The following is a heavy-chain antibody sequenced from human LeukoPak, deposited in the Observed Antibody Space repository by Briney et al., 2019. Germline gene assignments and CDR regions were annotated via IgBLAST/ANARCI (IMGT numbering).Heavy chain of an antibody. J-gene: IGHJ3*02. D-gene: IGHD4-17*01. Sequence: PGGSLRLSCAASGFTFSDYYMSWLRQAPGKGLEWVSYISSSGSTIYYADSVKGRFTISRDNSKNTLYLQMNSLRAEDTAVYYCARDSTVYHDAFDIWGQGTMVTVSS. CDR1: GFTFSDYY. V-gene: IGHV3-11*01. CDR3: ARDSTVYHDAFDI. CDR2: ISSSGSTI.